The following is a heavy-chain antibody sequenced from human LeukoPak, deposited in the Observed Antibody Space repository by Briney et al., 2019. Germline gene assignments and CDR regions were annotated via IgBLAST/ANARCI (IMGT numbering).Heavy chain of an antibody. D-gene: IGHD3-16*01. J-gene: IGHJ4*02. CDR1: GFTFTNNW. V-gene: IGHV3-7*02. Sequence: GGSLRLSCTAAGFTFTNNWMFWVRQAPGKGPEWLANINQDGSAADSVDSVKGRFTISRDNAKNSVSLQMNSLRVEDTAVYYCAVTSRSYAFDYWGPGTLVTVSA. CDR2: INQDGSAA. CDR3: AVTSRSYAFDY.